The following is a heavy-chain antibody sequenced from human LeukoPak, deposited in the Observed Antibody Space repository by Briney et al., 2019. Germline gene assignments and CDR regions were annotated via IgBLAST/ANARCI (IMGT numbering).Heavy chain of an antibody. J-gene: IGHJ4*02. V-gene: IGHV3-21*01. CDR3: ARDRGTAMAKTFDY. CDR2: ISSSSSYI. Sequence: GGSLRLSCAASGFTFSSYAMSWVRQAPGKGLEWVSSISSSSSYIYYADSVKGRFTISRDNAKNSLYLQMNSLRAEDTAVYYCARDRGTAMAKTFDYWGQGTLVTVSS. CDR1: GFTFSSYA. D-gene: IGHD5-18*01.